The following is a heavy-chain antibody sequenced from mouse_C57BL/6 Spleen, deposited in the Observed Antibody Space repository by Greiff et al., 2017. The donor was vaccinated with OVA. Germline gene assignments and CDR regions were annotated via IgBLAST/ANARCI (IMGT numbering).Heavy chain of an antibody. Sequence: EVQLQQSGAELVRPGASVQLSCTASGFHIKDDYMHWVKQRPEQGLAWIGWIDPENGDTAYASKFQGKATITADTSSNTAYLQLSSLTSEDTAVYYCTTNYGSSPDYWGQGTTLTVSS. J-gene: IGHJ2*01. CDR2: IDPENGDT. CDR1: GFHIKDDY. V-gene: IGHV14-4*01. CDR3: TTNYGSSPDY. D-gene: IGHD1-1*01.